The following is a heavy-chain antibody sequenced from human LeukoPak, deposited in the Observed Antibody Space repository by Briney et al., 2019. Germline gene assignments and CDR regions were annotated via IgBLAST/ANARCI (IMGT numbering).Heavy chain of an antibody. CDR1: GFTFDDYA. V-gene: IGHV3-20*04. D-gene: IGHD3-3*01. Sequence: GGSLRLSCAASGFTFDDYAMSWVRQAPGKGLEWVSGINWNGGSTGYTDSVKGRFTISRDNAKNSLYLQMNSLRAEDTALYYCARPSDFWSGYYFDYWGQGTLVTVSS. J-gene: IGHJ4*02. CDR3: ARPSDFWSGYYFDY. CDR2: INWNGGST.